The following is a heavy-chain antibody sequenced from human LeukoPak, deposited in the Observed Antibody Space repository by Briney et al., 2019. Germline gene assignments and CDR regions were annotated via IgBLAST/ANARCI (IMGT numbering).Heavy chain of an antibody. V-gene: IGHV3-30*18. CDR2: ISYDGSNE. D-gene: IGHD3-22*01. Sequence: GGSLRLSCAASGFTFSSYGMHWVRQAPGKGLEWVALISYDGSNEYYADSVRGRFTISRDNSKFTLYMQMNSLRAEDTAVYYCAKGDYYDSHFDYWGQGTLVTVSS. CDR3: AKGDYYDSHFDY. CDR1: GFTFSSYG. J-gene: IGHJ4*02.